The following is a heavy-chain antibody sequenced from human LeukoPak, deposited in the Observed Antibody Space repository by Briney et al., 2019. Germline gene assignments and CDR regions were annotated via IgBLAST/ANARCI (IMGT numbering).Heavy chain of an antibody. V-gene: IGHV3-30*18. Sequence: GGSLRLSCAASGFTFSSYGMHWVRQAPGKGLEWVAVISYDGSNKYYADSVKGRFTISRDNSKNTLYLQMNSLRAEDTAVYYCAKDRQVFGSRAAPRGGDYFDYWGQGTLVTVSS. J-gene: IGHJ4*02. CDR3: AKDRQVFGSRAAPRGGDYFDY. CDR1: GFTFSSYG. D-gene: IGHD3-10*01. CDR2: ISYDGSNK.